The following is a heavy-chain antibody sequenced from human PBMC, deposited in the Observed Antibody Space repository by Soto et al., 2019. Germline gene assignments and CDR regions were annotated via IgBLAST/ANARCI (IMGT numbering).Heavy chain of an antibody. J-gene: IGHJ4*02. CDR1: GFTFSSYG. Sequence: GGSLRLSCAASGFTFSSYGMHWVRQAPGKGLEWVAVISYDGSNKYYADSVKGRFTISRDNSKNTLYLQMNSLRAEDTAVYYCAKMLVYCSSTICHRTPIFDYSGQGTLVTVSS. D-gene: IGHD2-2*02. CDR2: ISYDGSNK. CDR3: AKMLVYCSSTICHRTPIFDY. V-gene: IGHV3-30*18.